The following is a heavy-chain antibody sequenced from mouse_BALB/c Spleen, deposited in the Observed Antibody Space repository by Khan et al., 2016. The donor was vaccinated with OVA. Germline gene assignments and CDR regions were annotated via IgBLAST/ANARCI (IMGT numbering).Heavy chain of an antibody. V-gene: IGHV1S127*01. CDR2: IDPSNTET. CDR3: ARSLRRSTVRAMDY. Sequence: QVQLQQSGPEVVRPGASVKMSCKASGYTFTSKWMHWVKQRPGQGLEWIGMIDPSNTETRLNQKFEDKATLNVERSSNTAYMQFSSLTSEDSAVYDCARSLRRSTVRAMDYWGQGTSVTVSS. D-gene: IGHD2-10*02. J-gene: IGHJ4*01. CDR1: GYTFTSKW.